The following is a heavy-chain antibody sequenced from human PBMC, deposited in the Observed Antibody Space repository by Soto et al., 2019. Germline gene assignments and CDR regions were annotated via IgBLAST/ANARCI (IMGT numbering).Heavy chain of an antibody. CDR2: ISYEGRNK. CDR3: AKGRDSTLLRWQYFDN. CDR1: GFTFSLYG. Sequence: QVQLVESGGDVIHSGKSLRLSCAVSGFTFSLYGMHWIRQAPGKGLEWVAFISYEGRNKYYAGSVKGRFTISRDNSKNTVSLQMDSLRPEDTAVYYCAKGRDSTLLRWQYFDNWGQGTQVTVSS. V-gene: IGHV3-30*18. J-gene: IGHJ4*02. D-gene: IGHD4-4*01.